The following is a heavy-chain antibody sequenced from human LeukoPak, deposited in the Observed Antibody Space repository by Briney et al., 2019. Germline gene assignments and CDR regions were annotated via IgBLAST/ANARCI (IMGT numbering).Heavy chain of an antibody. CDR1: GGSIGSYY. D-gene: IGHD6-19*01. CDR2: IYYTGST. V-gene: IGHV4-59*01. J-gene: IGHJ3*02. Sequence: PWETLSLTCTVSGGSIGSYYWSWIRQPPGKGLEWIGYIYYTGSTDYNPSLKSRATISVDTSKNQFSLKLSSVTAADTAVYYCARSFSGRGDAFDIWGQGTMVTVSS. CDR3: ARSFSGRGDAFDI.